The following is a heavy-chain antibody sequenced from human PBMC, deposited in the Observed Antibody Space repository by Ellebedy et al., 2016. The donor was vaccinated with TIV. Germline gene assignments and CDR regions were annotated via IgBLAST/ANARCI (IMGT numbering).Heavy chain of an antibody. Sequence: GESLKISCAASGFNFRSYWMTWVRQAPGKGLEWVAKIRQEGDEIYYVESVKGRFTISRDNAKSSLFLQMNSLSVEETAVYYCARRASYGDYAVQVNPWFDPWGQGTLVTVSS. D-gene: IGHD4-17*01. J-gene: IGHJ5*02. V-gene: IGHV3-7*01. CDR3: ARRASYGDYAVQVNPWFDP. CDR1: GFNFRSYW. CDR2: IRQEGDEI.